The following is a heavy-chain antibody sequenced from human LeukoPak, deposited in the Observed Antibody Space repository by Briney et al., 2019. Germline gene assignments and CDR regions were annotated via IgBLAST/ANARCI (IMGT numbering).Heavy chain of an antibody. CDR1: GGTFSSYA. J-gene: IGHJ6*02. CDR3: ARLRTYYDILTGYNHYYYYYGMDV. V-gene: IGHV1-69*04. D-gene: IGHD3-9*01. Sequence: SVKVSCKASGGTFSSYAISWVRQAPGQGLEWIGRIIPILGIANYAQKIQGRVTITADKSTSTAYMELSSLRSEDRAVYYCARLRTYYDILTGYNHYYYYYGMDVWGQGTTVTVSS. CDR2: IIPILGIA.